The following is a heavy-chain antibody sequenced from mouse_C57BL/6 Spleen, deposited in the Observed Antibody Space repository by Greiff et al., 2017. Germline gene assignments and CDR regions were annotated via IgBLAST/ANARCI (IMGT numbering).Heavy chain of an antibody. D-gene: IGHD1-1*01. J-gene: IGHJ1*03. CDR2: INPSTGGT. CDR1: GYSFTGYY. CDR3: ARSYYYGSSWYFDV. V-gene: IGHV1-42*01. Sequence: EVQLQQSGPELVKPGASVKISCKASGYSFTGYYMNWGKQSPEKSLEWIGEINPSTGGTTYNQKFKAKATLTVEKSSSTAYMQLKSLTSEDSAVYYCARSYYYGSSWYFDVWGTGTTVTVSS.